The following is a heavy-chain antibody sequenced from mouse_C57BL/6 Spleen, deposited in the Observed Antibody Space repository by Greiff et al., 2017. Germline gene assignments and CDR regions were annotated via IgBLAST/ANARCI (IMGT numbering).Heavy chain of an antibody. CDR1: GYTFTSYG. V-gene: IGHV1-81*01. CDR3: ARWSTMVTPFAY. Sequence: QVQLQQSGAELARPGASVKLSCKASGYTFTSYGISWVKQRTGQGLEWIGEIYPRSGNTYYNEKFKGKATLTADKSSSKAYMELRSLTSEDSAVYFCARWSTMVTPFAYWGQGTLVTVSA. CDR2: IYPRSGNT. J-gene: IGHJ3*01. D-gene: IGHD2-2*01.